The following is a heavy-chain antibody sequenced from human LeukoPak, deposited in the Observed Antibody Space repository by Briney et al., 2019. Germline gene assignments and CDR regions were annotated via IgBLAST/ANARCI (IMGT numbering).Heavy chain of an antibody. CDR3: ARGGEEYYYDSSGYYGY. Sequence: SQTLSLTCTVSGGSISSDDYYWSWIRQPPGKGLEWIGYIYYSGSTYYNPSLKSRVTISVDTSKNQFSLKLSSVTAADTAVYYCARGGEEYYYDSSGYYGYWGQGTLVTVSS. CDR1: GGSISSDDYY. CDR2: IYYSGST. V-gene: IGHV4-30-4*08. D-gene: IGHD3-22*01. J-gene: IGHJ4*02.